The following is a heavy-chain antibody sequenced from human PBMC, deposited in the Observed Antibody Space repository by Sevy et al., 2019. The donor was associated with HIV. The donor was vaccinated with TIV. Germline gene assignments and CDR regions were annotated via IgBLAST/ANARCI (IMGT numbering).Heavy chain of an antibody. Sequence: GGSLRLSCAASAFTFSSHAMSWVRQAPGKGLEWVSAISDSGTTTYYEDSVKGRFPISIDNSKNTLYLQMAGLTAEDTAIYYCARACTGGYQQPFDYWGQGTLVTVSS. D-gene: IGHD3-10*02. J-gene: IGHJ4*02. CDR1: AFTFSSHA. V-gene: IGHV3-23*01. CDR2: ISDSGTTT. CDR3: ARACTGGYQQPFDY.